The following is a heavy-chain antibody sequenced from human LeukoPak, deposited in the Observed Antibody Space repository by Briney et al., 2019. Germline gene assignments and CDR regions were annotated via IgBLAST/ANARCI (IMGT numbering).Heavy chain of an antibody. D-gene: IGHD6-25*01. Sequence: SETLSLTCAVYGGSLSDYHWRWIRQPPGKGLEWIGEISHSGSTNYNPSLKSRATVSVDRSKNQFSLNLNSVTAADTAVYYCARVEIDASGYVIDYWGQGTLVTVSS. J-gene: IGHJ4*02. CDR3: ARVEIDASGYVIDY. CDR1: GGSLSDYH. V-gene: IGHV4-34*01. CDR2: ISHSGST.